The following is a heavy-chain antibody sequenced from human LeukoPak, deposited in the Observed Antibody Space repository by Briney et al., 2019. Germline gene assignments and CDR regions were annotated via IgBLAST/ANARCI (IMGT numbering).Heavy chain of an antibody. Sequence: PGGSLRLSCAASGFTFNTYTMNWVRQVPGKGLEWVSSISSGTSYIYHADSVKGRFTISRDNAKNSLYLQMNSLRAEDTAVYYCARVRATMIVVVRRDAFDIWGQGTMVTVSS. CDR1: GFTFNTYT. J-gene: IGHJ3*02. CDR3: ARVRATMIVVVRRDAFDI. D-gene: IGHD3-22*01. CDR2: ISSGTSYI. V-gene: IGHV3-21*01.